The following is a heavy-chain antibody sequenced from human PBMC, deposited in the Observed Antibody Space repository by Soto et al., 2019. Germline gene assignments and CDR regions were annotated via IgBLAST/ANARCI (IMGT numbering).Heavy chain of an antibody. Sequence: SETLSLTCTVSGGSISSGGYYWSWIRQHPGKGLEWIGYIYYSGSTYYNPSLKSRVTISVDTSKNQFSLKLSSVTAADTAAYYCARGGVDTAMVTSPIDYWGQGTLVTVSS. CDR3: ARGGVDTAMVTSPIDY. D-gene: IGHD5-18*01. CDR2: IYYSGST. V-gene: IGHV4-31*03. J-gene: IGHJ4*02. CDR1: GGSISSGGYY.